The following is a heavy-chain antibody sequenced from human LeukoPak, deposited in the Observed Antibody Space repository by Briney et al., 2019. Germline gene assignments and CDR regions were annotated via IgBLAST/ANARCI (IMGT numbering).Heavy chain of an antibody. D-gene: IGHD5-18*01. J-gene: IGHJ4*02. V-gene: IGHV3-73*01. CDR2: IRSKANSYAT. CDR1: GFTFSGSA. Sequence: GGSLRLSCAASGFTFSGSAMHWVSQASGKGLEWVGRIRSKANSYATAYAASVKGRFTISREDSKNTAYLQMNSLKTEDTAVYYCTSITADTAMVGFDYWGQGTLVTVSS. CDR3: TSITADTAMVGFDY.